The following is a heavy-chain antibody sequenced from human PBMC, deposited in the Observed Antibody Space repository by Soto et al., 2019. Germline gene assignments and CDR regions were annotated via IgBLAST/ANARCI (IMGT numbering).Heavy chain of an antibody. V-gene: IGHV3-30*18. D-gene: IGHD3-22*01. Sequence: PGVSLRLSCASSVFTFISYGMHWVRQAPGKGLEWVAVISYDGSNKYYADSVKGRFTISRDNSKNTLYLQMNSLRAEDTAVYYCAKDQDSSGAMDYWGQGT. CDR2: ISYDGSNK. CDR3: AKDQDSSGAMDY. J-gene: IGHJ4*02. CDR1: VFTFISYG.